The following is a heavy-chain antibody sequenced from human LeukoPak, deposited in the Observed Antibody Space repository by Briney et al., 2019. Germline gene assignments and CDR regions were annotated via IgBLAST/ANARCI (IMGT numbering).Heavy chain of an antibody. D-gene: IGHD4-23*01. J-gene: IGHJ4*02. CDR3: ARAETFDYGGNPSDY. V-gene: IGHV1-46*01. CDR2: INPSGGST. CDR1: GYTFTSYY. Sequence: ASVKVSCKASGYTFTSYYMHWVRQAPGQGLEWMGIINPSGGSTSYAQKFQGRVTMTRDTSTSTVYMELSSLRSKDTAVYYCARAETFDYGGNPSDYWGQGTLVTVSS.